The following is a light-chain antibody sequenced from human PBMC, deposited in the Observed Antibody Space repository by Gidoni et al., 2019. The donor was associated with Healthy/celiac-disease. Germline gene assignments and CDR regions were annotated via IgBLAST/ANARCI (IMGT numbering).Light chain of an antibody. J-gene: IGKJ1*01. CDR2: DAS. CDR3: QQDNSSLP. Sequence: IQMPQSPSTLSASVGDSVSLTCRASQSISSWLAWHQQKPGKAPKLLNYDASSWERGVPSRFDGSGYGTEFTLTISSLRPDDFATYYCQQDNSSLPFXQXTKVEIK. CDR1: QSISSW. V-gene: IGKV1-5*01.